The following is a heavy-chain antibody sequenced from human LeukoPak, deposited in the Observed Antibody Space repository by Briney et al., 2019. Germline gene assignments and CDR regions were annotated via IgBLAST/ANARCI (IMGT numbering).Heavy chain of an antibody. J-gene: IGHJ4*02. V-gene: IGHV7-4-1*02. Sequence: ASVTVSCTASGYTFTSYAMNWVRQAPGQGLEWMGWINTNTGNPTYAQGFTGRFVFSLDTSVSTAYLQISSLKAEDTAVYYCARGPDPRGYSYGYVDHWGQGTLVTVSS. CDR1: GYTFTSYA. D-gene: IGHD5-18*01. CDR3: ARGPDPRGYSYGYVDH. CDR2: INTNTGNP.